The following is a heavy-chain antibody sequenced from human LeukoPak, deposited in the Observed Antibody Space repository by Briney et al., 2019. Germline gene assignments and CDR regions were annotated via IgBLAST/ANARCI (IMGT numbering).Heavy chain of an antibody. J-gene: IGHJ4*02. Sequence: ASVKVSCKASGYTFTGYYMHWVRQAPGQGLEWMGWINPNSGGTNYAQKFQGWATMTRDTSISTAYTELSRLRSDDTAVYYCARGGYSSSSARAPDYWGQGTLVTVSS. CDR3: ARGGYSSSSARAPDY. D-gene: IGHD6-6*01. CDR1: GYTFTGYY. CDR2: INPNSGGT. V-gene: IGHV1-2*04.